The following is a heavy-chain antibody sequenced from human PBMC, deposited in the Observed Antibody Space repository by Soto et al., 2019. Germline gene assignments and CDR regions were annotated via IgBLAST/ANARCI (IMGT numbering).Heavy chain of an antibody. V-gene: IGHV1-69*12. D-gene: IGHD3-16*01. Sequence: QVQLVQSGAKVKKPGSSVKVSCKASGGTFSSYAISWVRQAPRQGLEWMGGIIPIFGTANYAQKFQGRVTITADESTSTAYMELSSLRSEDTAVYYCARPGRWGPWDYWGQGTLVTVSS. CDR1: GGTFSSYA. CDR2: IIPIFGTA. J-gene: IGHJ4*02. CDR3: ARPGRWGPWDY.